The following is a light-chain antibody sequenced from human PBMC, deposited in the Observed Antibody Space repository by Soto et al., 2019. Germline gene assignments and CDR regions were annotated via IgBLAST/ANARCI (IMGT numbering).Light chain of an antibody. CDR1: RSVLYNSNNKNY. V-gene: IGKV4-1*01. J-gene: IGKJ2*01. CDR3: QHYYTTPRT. CDR2: WAS. Sequence: DIVMTQSPDSLAVSLGERATINCKSSRSVLYNSNNKNYLAWYQQKPGQPPKLLIYWASTRESGVPDRFSGSGSETDFTLTISSLQAEDVAVYYCQHYYTTPRTFCQGTKLEIK.